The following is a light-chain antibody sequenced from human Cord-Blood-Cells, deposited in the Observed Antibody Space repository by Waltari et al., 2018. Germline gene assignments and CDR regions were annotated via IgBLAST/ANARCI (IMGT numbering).Light chain of an antibody. CDR2: AAS. CDR3: QQRSNWLT. Sequence: ILLPQSPATLSSPPGESSTLSRRASQSVSSYLAWYQQKPGQATRPLIYAASNRATGIPARFSCSGSGTDFTLTISSLEPEDFAVYYCQQRSNWLTFGGGTKVEIK. CDR1: QSVSSY. J-gene: IGKJ4*01. V-gene: IGKV3-11*01.